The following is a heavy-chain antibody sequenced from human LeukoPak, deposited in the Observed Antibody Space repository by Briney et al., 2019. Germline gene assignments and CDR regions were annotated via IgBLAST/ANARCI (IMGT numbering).Heavy chain of an antibody. CDR3: ARKFGLGRYYYMDV. CDR1: GFTFSSYW. CDR2: IKPDGSEK. D-gene: IGHD3-10*01. J-gene: IGHJ6*03. V-gene: IGHV3-7*01. Sequence: PGGSLRLSCATSGFTFSSYWMSWVRQAPGKGLEWVANIKPDGSEKNYVDSVKGRFTISRDNAKNPLYLQMNSLRAEDTAVYYCARKFGLGRYYYMDVWGKGTTVTISS.